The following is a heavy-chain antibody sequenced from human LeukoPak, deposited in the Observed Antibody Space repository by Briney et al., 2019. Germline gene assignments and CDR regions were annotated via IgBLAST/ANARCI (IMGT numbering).Heavy chain of an antibody. Sequence: PGGSLRLSCAASGFTFSSYAMHWVRQAPGKGLEWVAVISYDGSNKYYADSVKGRFTISRDNSKNTLYLQMNSLRAEDTAVYYCARDGYSSGSTPSDYWGQGTLVTVSS. CDR1: GFTFSSYA. D-gene: IGHD6-19*01. CDR2: ISYDGSNK. CDR3: ARDGYSSGSTPSDY. V-gene: IGHV3-30-3*01. J-gene: IGHJ4*02.